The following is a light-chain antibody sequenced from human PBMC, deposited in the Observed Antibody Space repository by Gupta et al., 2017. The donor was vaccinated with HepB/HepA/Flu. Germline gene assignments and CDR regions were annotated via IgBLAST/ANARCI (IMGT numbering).Light chain of an antibody. CDR3: MQGENWQT. V-gene: IGKV2-30*01. J-gene: IGKJ4*01. Sequence: EVVMTQSPLSLPVTLGQPASISCRSSQSLVYSDGNTYLNWYHQRPGQPPRRIIYRVSKRDSGVPDRFSGSGSGTDFTLKSSRGEAEDVGVYYFMQGENWQTFGGGTKLEIK. CDR1: QSLVYSDGNTY. CDR2: RVS.